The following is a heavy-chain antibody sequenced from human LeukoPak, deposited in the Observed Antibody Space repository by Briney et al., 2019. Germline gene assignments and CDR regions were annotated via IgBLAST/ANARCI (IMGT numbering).Heavy chain of an antibody. V-gene: IGHV3-7*01. Sequence: GGSLRLSRAASGFTFSSYWMSWVRQAPGKGLEWVANIKQDGSEKYYADSVKGRFTISRDNSKNTLYLQMNSLRAEDTAVYYCAKDRGYGSGSYYHFDYWGQGTLVTVSS. J-gene: IGHJ4*02. CDR1: GFTFSSYW. CDR3: AKDRGYGSGSYYHFDY. CDR2: IKQDGSEK. D-gene: IGHD3-10*01.